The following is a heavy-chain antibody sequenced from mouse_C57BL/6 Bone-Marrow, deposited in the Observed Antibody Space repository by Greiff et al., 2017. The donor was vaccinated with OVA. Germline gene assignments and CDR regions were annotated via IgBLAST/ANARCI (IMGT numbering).Heavy chain of an antibody. V-gene: IGHV5-6*01. CDR2: ISSGGSYT. J-gene: IGHJ2*01. D-gene: IGHD1-1*01. CDR1: GFTFSSYG. Sequence: EVQGVESGGDLVKPGGSLKLSCAASGFTFSSYGMSWVRQTPDKRLEWVATISSGGSYTYYPDSVKGRFTISRDNAKNTLYLQMSSLKSEDTAMYYCAIHEDYYGSWFDYWGQGTTLTVSS. CDR3: AIHEDYYGSWFDY.